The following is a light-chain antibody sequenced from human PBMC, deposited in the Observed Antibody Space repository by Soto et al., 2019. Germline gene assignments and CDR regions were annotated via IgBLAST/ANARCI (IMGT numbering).Light chain of an antibody. CDR3: AAWDDSLNGVV. J-gene: IGLJ2*01. V-gene: IGLV1-44*01. CDR1: DSNSGTNS. Sequence: QSVLTQPPSASGTPGQRVTISCSGGDSNSGTNSVNWYQQLPGTAPKLLIYNDNQRPSGVPDRFSDSKSGKSASLAISGLQSEDEADYSCAAWDDSLNGVVFGGGTNLTVL. CDR2: NDN.